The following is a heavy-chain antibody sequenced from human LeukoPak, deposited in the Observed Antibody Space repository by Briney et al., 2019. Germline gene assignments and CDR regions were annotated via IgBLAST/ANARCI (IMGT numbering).Heavy chain of an antibody. CDR1: GFTFSTYS. V-gene: IGHV3-23*01. CDR2: ISGRGDRT. CDR3: AKARDYYDSGGYYSGFDY. J-gene: IGHJ4*02. D-gene: IGHD3-22*01. Sequence: GGSLRLSCAASGFTFSTYSMNWVRQAPGEGLEWVSAISGRGDRTYYADSVKGRFTISRDNSKNTVYLQMNSLRAEDTAVYYCAKARDYYDSGGYYSGFDYWGQGILVTVSS.